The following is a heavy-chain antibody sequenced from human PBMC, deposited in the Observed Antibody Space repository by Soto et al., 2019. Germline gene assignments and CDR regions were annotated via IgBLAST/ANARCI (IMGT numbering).Heavy chain of an antibody. CDR1: GGSISSSSYY. CDR3: ARQPRSDSSGYYSDYYYYYMDV. Sequence: KQSQTLSLTCTVSGGSISSSSYYWGWIRQPPGKGLEWIGSIYYSGSTYYNPSLKSRVTISVDTSKNQFPLKLSSVTAADTAVYYCARQPRSDSSGYYSDYYYYYMDVWGKGTTVTVSS. J-gene: IGHJ6*03. D-gene: IGHD3-22*01. V-gene: IGHV4-39*01. CDR2: IYYSGST.